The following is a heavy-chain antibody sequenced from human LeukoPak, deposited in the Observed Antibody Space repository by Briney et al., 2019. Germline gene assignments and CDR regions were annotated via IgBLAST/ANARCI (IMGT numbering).Heavy chain of an antibody. CDR1: GYTFTGYY. Sequence: ASVKVSCKASGYTFTGYYMHWVRQAPGQGLEWMGWINPNSGGTNYAQKFQGRVTVTRDTSISTAYMELSRLRSDDTAVYYCARSPRITGTTFYDYWGQGTLVTVSS. CDR2: INPNSGGT. J-gene: IGHJ4*02. D-gene: IGHD1-14*01. CDR3: ARSPRITGTTFYDY. V-gene: IGHV1-2*02.